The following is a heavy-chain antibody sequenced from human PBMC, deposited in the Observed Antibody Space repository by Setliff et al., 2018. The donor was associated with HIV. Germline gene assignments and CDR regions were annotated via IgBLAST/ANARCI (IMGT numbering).Heavy chain of an antibody. CDR2: IDHSGST. Sequence: LSLTCAVYGTSLNTYYWTWIRYTPERGLQWIGQIDHSGSTNYNPSLKSRVTLSVDASKNQFSLKVKSVTAADTATYYCAKKGRYYYGSGVTTDYFDDWGQGTPVTVSS. V-gene: IGHV4-34*01. CDR1: GTSLNTYY. D-gene: IGHD3-10*01. J-gene: IGHJ4*02. CDR3: AKKGRYYYGSGVTTDYFDD.